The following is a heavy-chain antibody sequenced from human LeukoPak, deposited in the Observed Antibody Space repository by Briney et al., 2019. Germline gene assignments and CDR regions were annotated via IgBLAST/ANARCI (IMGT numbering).Heavy chain of an antibody. D-gene: IGHD6-13*01. V-gene: IGHV4-34*01. CDR2: INHSGST. J-gene: IGHJ4*02. Sequence: SETLSLTCAVYGGSFSGYYWSWIRQPPGKGLEWIGEINHSGSTNYNPSLKSRVTISVDTSKNQFLLELSSVTAADTAVYYCAREGIAAAGTKRILDYWRQGTLVTVSS. CDR3: AREGIAAAGTKRILDY. CDR1: GGSFSGYY.